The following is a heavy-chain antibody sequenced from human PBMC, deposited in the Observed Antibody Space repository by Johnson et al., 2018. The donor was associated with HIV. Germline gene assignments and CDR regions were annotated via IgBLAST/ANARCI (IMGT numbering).Heavy chain of an antibody. CDR2: ISYDGSNK. V-gene: IGHV3-30*04. CDR3: ARPPPVMGSDGSGSWWAFDI. J-gene: IGHJ3*02. CDR1: GFRFSTYA. Sequence: QMLLVESGGGVVQPGRSLRLSCAASGFRFSTYALHWVRQTPGKGLEWVAVISYDGSNKYYADSVKGRFTISRDNSKNTLYLQMNSLRAEDTAVDYCARPPPVMGSDGSGSWWAFDIWGQGTMVTVSS. D-gene: IGHD3-10*01.